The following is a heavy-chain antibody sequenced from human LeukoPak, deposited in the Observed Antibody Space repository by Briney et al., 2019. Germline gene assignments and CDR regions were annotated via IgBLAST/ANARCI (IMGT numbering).Heavy chain of an antibody. CDR3: ARDSSKAQWMIVVSQGWFDP. CDR1: GYTFTGYY. D-gene: IGHD3-22*01. J-gene: IGHJ5*02. CDR2: ITTTSGGT. Sequence: VASLKVSCKASGYTFTGYYMHWVRRAPGQGLEWIGWITTTSGGTNYAQKFQGRVTMTRDTSISTAYMELSRLRSDDTAVYYCARDSSKAQWMIVVSQGWFDPWGQGTLVTASS. V-gene: IGHV1-2*02.